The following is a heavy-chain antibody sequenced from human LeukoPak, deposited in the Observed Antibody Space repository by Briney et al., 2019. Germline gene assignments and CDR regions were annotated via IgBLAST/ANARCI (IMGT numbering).Heavy chain of an antibody. V-gene: IGHV3-11*01. Sequence: PGGSLRLSCAASGFTFSDYYMSWIRQAPGKGLEWVSYISSSGSTIYYADSVKGRFTISRDNAKNTLYLQMNSLRAEDTAVYYCAKRPFVVLAAMFDYWGQGTLVTVSS. CDR3: AKRPFVVLAAMFDY. D-gene: IGHD2-2*01. CDR2: ISSSGSTI. J-gene: IGHJ4*02. CDR1: GFTFSDYY.